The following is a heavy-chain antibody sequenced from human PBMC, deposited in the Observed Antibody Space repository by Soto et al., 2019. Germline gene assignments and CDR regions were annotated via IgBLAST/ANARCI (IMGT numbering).Heavy chain of an antibody. CDR3: ARDKGRKAGMDV. D-gene: IGHD3-10*01. J-gene: IGHJ6*02. V-gene: IGHV3-30-3*01. CDR2: ISYDGSNK. CDR1: GFTFSSYT. Sequence: GGSLRLSCAASGFTFSSYTMHWVRQAPGKGLEWVAVISYDGSNKYYADSVKGRFTISRDNSKNTLYLQMNSLRAEDTAVYYCARDKGRKAGMDVWVQGTTVTVSS.